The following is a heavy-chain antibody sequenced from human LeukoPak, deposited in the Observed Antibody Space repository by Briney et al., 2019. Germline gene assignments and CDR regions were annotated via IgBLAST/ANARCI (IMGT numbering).Heavy chain of an antibody. D-gene: IGHD5-12*01. J-gene: IGHJ4*02. CDR3: ARENFSGYGANDF. V-gene: IGHV4-39*07. CDR2: IYHSGTT. CDR1: GGSISSGSYY. Sequence: PSETLSLTCTVSGGSISSGSYYWSWIRQPAGKGLEWIGTIYHSGTTYYTPSLKSRLTISVDTSKNQFSLRLTSVTAADTAVYFCARENFSGYGANDFWGQGSLVTVSS.